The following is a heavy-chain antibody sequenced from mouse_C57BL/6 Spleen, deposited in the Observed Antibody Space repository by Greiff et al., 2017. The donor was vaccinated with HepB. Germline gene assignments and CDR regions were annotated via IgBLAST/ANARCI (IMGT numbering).Heavy chain of an antibody. CDR1: GFTFSSYG. CDR3: ARRGIYDGYPFAY. V-gene: IGHV5-6*01. J-gene: IGHJ3*01. Sequence: EVQLVESGGDLVKPGGSLKLSCAASGFTFSSYGMSWVRQTPDKRLEWVATISSGGSYTYYPDSVKGRFTISRDNAKNTLYLQMSSLKSEDTAMYYCARRGIYDGYPFAYWGQGTLVTVSA. CDR2: ISSGGSYT. D-gene: IGHD2-3*01.